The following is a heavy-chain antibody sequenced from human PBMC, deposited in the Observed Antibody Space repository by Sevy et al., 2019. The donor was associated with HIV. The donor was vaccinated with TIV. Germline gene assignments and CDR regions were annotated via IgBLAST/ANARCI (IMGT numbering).Heavy chain of an antibody. J-gene: IGHJ3*02. D-gene: IGHD3-22*01. CDR2: ISYDGSNK. CDR1: GFTSSSYG. Sequence: GGSLRLSCAASGFTSSSYGMHWVRQAPGKGLEWVAVISYDGSNKYYADSVKGRFTISRDNSKNTLYLQMNSLRAEDTAVYYCAKDGLGYYYDSSGYGADAFDIWGQGTMVTVSS. V-gene: IGHV3-30*18. CDR3: AKDGLGYYYDSSGYGADAFDI.